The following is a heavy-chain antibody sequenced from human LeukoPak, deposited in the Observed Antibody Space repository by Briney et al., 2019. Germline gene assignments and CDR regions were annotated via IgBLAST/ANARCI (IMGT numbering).Heavy chain of an antibody. D-gene: IGHD3-10*01. Sequence: KTSETLSLTCTVSGGSISSYYWSWIRQPPGKGLEWIGYIYYSGSTNYNPSLKSRVTISVDTSKNQFSLKLSSVTAADTAVYYCARMGSPKHYYYYYYMDVWGKGTTVTVSS. V-gene: IGHV4-59*01. J-gene: IGHJ6*03. CDR3: ARMGSPKHYYYYYYMDV. CDR2: IYYSGST. CDR1: GGSISSYY.